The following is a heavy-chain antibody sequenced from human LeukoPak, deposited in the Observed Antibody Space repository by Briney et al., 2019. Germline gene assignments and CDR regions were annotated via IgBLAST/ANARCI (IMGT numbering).Heavy chain of an antibody. D-gene: IGHD2-15*01. J-gene: IGHJ6*02. CDR1: GFTFSSYG. CDR2: IWYDGSNK. Sequence: GGSLRLSCAASGFTFSSYGMHWVRQAPGKGLEWVAVIWYDGSNKYYADSVKGRFTISRDNSKNTLYLQMNSLRAEDTAVYYCARDPREGCSGGSCPYYYYYGIDVWGQGTTVTVSS. V-gene: IGHV3-33*01. CDR3: ARDPREGCSGGSCPYYYYYGIDV.